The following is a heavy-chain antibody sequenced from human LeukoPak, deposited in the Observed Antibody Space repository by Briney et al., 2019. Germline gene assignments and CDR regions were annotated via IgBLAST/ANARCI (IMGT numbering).Heavy chain of an antibody. CDR1: GYSFTNYW. J-gene: IGHJ6*02. CDR3: ARQHCSGGSCYYGMDV. D-gene: IGHD2-15*01. CDR2: IYPGDSGT. Sequence: GESLKISGKGSGYSFTNYWIGWVRQMPGKGLEWMGIIYPGDSGTRYSPSFQGQVTISADKSISTAYLEWRSLKASDTAMYYCARQHCSGGSCYYGMDVWGQGTTVTVSS. V-gene: IGHV5-51*01.